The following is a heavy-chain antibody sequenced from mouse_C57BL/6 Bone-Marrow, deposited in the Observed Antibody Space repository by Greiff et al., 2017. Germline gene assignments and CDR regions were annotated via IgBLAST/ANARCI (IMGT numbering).Heavy chain of an antibody. CDR2: IYPGSGNT. V-gene: IGHV1-76*01. Sequence: VKLMESGAELVRPGASVKLSCKASGYTFTDYYINWVKQRPGQGLEWIARIYPGSGNTYYNEKFKGKATLTAEKSSSTAYMQLSSLTSEDSAVYFCARRSDWGWFAYWGQGTLVTVSA. CDR1: GYTFTDYY. D-gene: IGHD4-1*01. J-gene: IGHJ3*01. CDR3: ARRSDWGWFAY.